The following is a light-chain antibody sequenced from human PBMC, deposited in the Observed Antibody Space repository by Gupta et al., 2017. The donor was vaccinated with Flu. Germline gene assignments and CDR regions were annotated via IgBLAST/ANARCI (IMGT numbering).Light chain of an antibody. CDR3: QSADSTAWV. J-gene: IGLJ3*02. Sequence: SYELTQPPSMSVSPGQTAGITCSGDALPNQYRYWYQQKTGQAPVWLIYKDTERPAGIPGRFSGSSSGTTVTLTIVGGQAEDEDDYYWQSADSTAWVFGGGTKLTV. CDR2: KDT. V-gene: IGLV3-25*03. CDR1: ALPNQY.